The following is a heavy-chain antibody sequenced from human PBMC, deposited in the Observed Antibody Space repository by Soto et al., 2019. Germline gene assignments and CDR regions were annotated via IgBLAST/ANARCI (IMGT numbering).Heavy chain of an antibody. J-gene: IGHJ3*02. D-gene: IGHD3-22*01. Sequence: QVQLQESGPGLLKPSQTLSLTCSVSGGSVSSDNYYWTWIRQHPARSLEWIGYIFHSGKTYYSPSLKSRLSISLDTSQNQFSLNLTSVTAADTAVYYCARARGDSTYYYFAPRYDAFEIWGRGTMVTVSS. V-gene: IGHV4-31*03. CDR2: IFHSGKT. CDR1: GGSVSSDNYY. CDR3: ARARGDSTYYYFAPRYDAFEI.